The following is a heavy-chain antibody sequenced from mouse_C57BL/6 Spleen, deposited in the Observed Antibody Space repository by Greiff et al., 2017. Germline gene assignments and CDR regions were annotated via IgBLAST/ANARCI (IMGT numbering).Heavy chain of an antibody. CDR1: GYTFTSYW. J-gene: IGHJ2*01. Sequence: VQLQQPGAELVKPGASVKLSCKASGYTFTSYWMQWVKQRPGQGLEWIGEIDPSDSYTNYNQKFKGKATLTVDTSSSTAYMQLSSLTSEDSAVYYCARRWLLRGYFDYWGEGTTLTVSS. V-gene: IGHV1-50*01. CDR2: IDPSDSYT. D-gene: IGHD2-3*01. CDR3: ARRWLLRGYFDY.